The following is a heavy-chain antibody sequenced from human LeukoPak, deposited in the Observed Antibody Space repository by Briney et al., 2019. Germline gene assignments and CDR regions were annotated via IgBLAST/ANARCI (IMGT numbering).Heavy chain of an antibody. CDR3: ARGGTWTIYYFDY. D-gene: IGHD3/OR15-3a*01. Sequence: GASVKVSCKASGYTFTSYYMHWVRQAPGQGLEWMGIINPSGGSTSHAQKFQGRVTMTRDTSTSTVYMELSSLSSEDTAVYFCARGGTWTIYYFDYWGQGTLVTVSS. CDR2: INPSGGST. J-gene: IGHJ4*02. CDR1: GYTFTSYY. V-gene: IGHV1-46*01.